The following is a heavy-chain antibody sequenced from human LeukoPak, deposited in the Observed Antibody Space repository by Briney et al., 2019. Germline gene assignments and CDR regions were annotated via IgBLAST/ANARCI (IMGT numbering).Heavy chain of an antibody. Sequence: SETLSLTCVVYGGSFSDYYWTWVRQPPGKGLEWIGEINHSGTTMYNPSLKSRVTISIHTSNNQFSLKLNSVTAADTAVYYCARGEGTLAGRRWPYSFDYYVDVWGKGTTVTFSS. D-gene: IGHD6-19*01. J-gene: IGHJ6*03. V-gene: IGHV4-34*01. CDR1: GGSFSDYY. CDR3: ARGEGTLAGRRWPYSFDYYVDV. CDR2: INHSGTT.